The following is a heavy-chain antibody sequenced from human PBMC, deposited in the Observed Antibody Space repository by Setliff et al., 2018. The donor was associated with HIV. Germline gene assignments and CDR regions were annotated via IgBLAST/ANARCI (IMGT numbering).Heavy chain of an antibody. CDR3: ARDGRRSLGVSYPYFMDV. D-gene: IGHD7-27*01. Sequence: SQTLSLTCAISGASVSSNSAAWHWIRQSPGRGLERLGATLLRSKWYNEYAASVKSRVTFSADTSKNLSSLQVNSVTPEDTAVYYCARDGRRSLGVSYPYFMDVWGKGTTVTVSS. CDR1: GASVSSNSAA. J-gene: IGHJ6*03. CDR2: TLLRSKWYN. V-gene: IGHV6-1*01.